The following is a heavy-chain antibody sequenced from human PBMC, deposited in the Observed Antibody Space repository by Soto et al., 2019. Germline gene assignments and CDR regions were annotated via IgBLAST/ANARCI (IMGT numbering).Heavy chain of an antibody. Sequence: ASVKVSCKASGYPFTTYHLHWVRQAPGQGLEWMGIVYVTGTGTRSAQKFQGRLTMTRDRSTSTVYMELSSLRSEDTAVYYCARPEGYGSASYYFDSWGHGTLVTVSS. CDR1: GYPFTTYH. D-gene: IGHD3-10*01. J-gene: IGHJ4*01. V-gene: IGHV1-46*01. CDR2: VYVTGTGT. CDR3: ARPEGYGSASYYFDS.